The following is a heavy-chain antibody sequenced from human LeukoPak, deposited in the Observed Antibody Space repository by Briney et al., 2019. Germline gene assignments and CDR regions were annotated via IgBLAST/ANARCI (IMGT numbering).Heavy chain of an antibody. V-gene: IGHV3-11*01. Sequence: GGSLRLSCAASGFTFSDYYMSWVRQAPGKGLGWISYVSQSGNTIYYADSVKGRFTISRDNGKKSLYLQMNSLRAEDTGMYYCAREGHTYGSDFWGQGTLVTVSS. CDR2: VSQSGNTI. D-gene: IGHD3-10*01. CDR3: AREGHTYGSDF. CDR1: GFTFSDYY. J-gene: IGHJ4*02.